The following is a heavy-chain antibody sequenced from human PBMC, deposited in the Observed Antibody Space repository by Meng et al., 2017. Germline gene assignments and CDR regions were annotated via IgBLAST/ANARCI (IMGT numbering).Heavy chain of an antibody. Sequence: QLQLQQWGAGQFKPSEPLSLTCAVYGGSLSGNYWIWIRQHPGKGLEWIGEINHSGSTNYNPSIKSRVTISVDTSKNQFSLKMSSVTAADTAVYYCARRGIAARPFYYWGQGTLVTVSS. D-gene: IGHD6-6*01. V-gene: IGHV4-34*01. CDR2: INHSGST. CDR3: ARRGIAARPFYY. J-gene: IGHJ4*02. CDR1: GGSLSGNY.